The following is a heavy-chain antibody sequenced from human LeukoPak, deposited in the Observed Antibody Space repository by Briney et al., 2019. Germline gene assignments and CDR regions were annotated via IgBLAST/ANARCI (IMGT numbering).Heavy chain of an antibody. CDR3: AKSVAIYFYYGLDV. CDR2: ISGSGGST. D-gene: IGHD3-3*01. CDR1: GFTFSSYA. Sequence: GGSLRLSCAASGFTFSSYAMIWVRQTPGKGLEWVSAISGSGGSTYYADSVKGRFTISTDNSKNTLFLQMNSLRAEYTAPYYCAKSVAIYFYYGLDVWGQGTTVAVSS. J-gene: IGHJ6*02. V-gene: IGHV3-23*01.